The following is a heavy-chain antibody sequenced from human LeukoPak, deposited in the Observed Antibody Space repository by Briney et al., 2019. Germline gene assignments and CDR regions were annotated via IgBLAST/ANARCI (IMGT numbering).Heavy chain of an antibody. CDR1: GXSXXNYA. Sequence: GXSXXNYAIXWVRQAPGQGLEWMGGIVPILSTTNYARKFQGRVTMTAGESTSTAYMELSSLRSDDTAVYYCARGPPPYTEGDLFYYYGLDVWGQGTTVTVSS. D-gene: IGHD3-16*01. CDR2: IVPILSTT. V-gene: IGHV1-69*01. J-gene: IGHJ6*02. CDR3: ARGPPPYTEGDLFYYYGLDV.